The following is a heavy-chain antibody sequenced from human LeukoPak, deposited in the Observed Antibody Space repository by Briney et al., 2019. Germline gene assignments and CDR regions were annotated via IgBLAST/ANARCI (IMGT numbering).Heavy chain of an antibody. CDR3: ARSGTGGLWSGYYDDY. J-gene: IGHJ4*02. CDR2: IKQDGSEK. Sequence: GGSLRLSCAASGFTFSSYWMSWVRQAPGKGREWGANIKQDGSEKYYVDSVKGRFTIPRDNAKNSLYLQMNSLRAEDTAVYSCARSGTGGLWSGYYDDYWGQGTLVTVSS. V-gene: IGHV3-7*01. D-gene: IGHD3-3*01. CDR1: GFTFSSYW.